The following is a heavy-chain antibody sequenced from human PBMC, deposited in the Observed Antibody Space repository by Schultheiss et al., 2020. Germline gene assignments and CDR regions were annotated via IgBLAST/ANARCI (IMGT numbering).Heavy chain of an antibody. D-gene: IGHD3/OR15-3a*01. Sequence: GGSLRLSCAASGFTFSSYEMNWVRQAPGKGLEWVAYINNSGRTKYHADSVKGRFTISRDNAKNSLYLQMNSLRAEDTAVYYCARDKDWTPDVWGQGTTVTVSS. CDR2: INNSGRTK. J-gene: IGHJ6*02. V-gene: IGHV3-48*03. CDR3: ARDKDWTPDV. CDR1: GFTFSSYE.